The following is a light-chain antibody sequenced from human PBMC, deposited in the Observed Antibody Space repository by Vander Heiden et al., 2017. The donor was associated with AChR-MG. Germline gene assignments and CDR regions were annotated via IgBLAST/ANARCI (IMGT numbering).Light chain of an antibody. Sequence: SYVLTQPPSVSVAPGKTARITCWGNNIGSKSVHWYQQKPGQAPVLVIYYDSDRPSGSPERFSGSNSGNTATLTISRVEAGDEADYYCQVWDSSSDHVVFGGGTKLTVL. J-gene: IGLJ2*01. CDR2: YDS. V-gene: IGLV3-21*04. CDR3: QVWDSSSDHVV. CDR1: NIGSKS.